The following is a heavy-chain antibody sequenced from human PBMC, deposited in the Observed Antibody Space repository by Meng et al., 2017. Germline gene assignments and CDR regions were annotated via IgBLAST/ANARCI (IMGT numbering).Heavy chain of an antibody. J-gene: IGHJ2*01. D-gene: IGHD3-22*01. CDR3: ARVHYYDSSGYNNWYFDL. V-gene: IGHV4-31*01. CDR2: IYYSGST. Sequence: LQESGPVLLTPSQTLSLPCTGSGGSISSGGYYWSWIRQHPGKGLEWIGYIYYSGSTYYNPSLKSLVTISVETSKNQFSLKLSSVTAADTAVYYCARVHYYDSSGYNNWYFDLWGRGTLVTVSS. CDR1: GGSISSGGYY.